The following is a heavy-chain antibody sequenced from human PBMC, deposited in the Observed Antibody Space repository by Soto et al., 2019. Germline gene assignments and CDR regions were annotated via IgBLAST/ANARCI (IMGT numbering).Heavy chain of an antibody. CDR1: GYSFTSYW. CDR3: ARQEDYYDSSGYYPFDY. J-gene: IGHJ4*02. V-gene: IGHV5-51*01. D-gene: IGHD3-22*01. CDR2: IYPGDSDT. Sequence: PGESLKISCKGSGYSFTSYWIGWVRQMPGKGLEWMGIIYPGDSDTRYSPSFQGQVTISADKSISTAYLQWSSLKASDTAMYYCARQEDYYDSSGYYPFDYWGQGTLVTVSS.